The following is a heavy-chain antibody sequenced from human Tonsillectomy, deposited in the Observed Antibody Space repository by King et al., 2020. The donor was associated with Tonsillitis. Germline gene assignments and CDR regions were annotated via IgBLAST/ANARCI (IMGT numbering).Heavy chain of an antibody. CDR3: ARDGRVDTSMGLGDY. CDR1: GFTFSDYG. V-gene: IGHV3-33*01. CDR2: ISSDGRNK. J-gene: IGHJ4*02. Sequence: VQLVESGGGVVQPGRSLRLSCAASGFTFSDYGIHWVRQAPGKGLEWVALISSDGRNKYHADSVKGRFTISRDNSKNMLYLQMNSLRAEDTALYYCARDGRVDTSMGLGDYWGQGTLVTVSS. D-gene: IGHD5-18*01.